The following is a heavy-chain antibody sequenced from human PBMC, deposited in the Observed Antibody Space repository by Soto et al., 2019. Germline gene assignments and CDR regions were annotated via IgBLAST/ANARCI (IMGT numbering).Heavy chain of an antibody. V-gene: IGHV3-30-3*01. CDR1: GFTFSSYA. CDR3: AREYISVGFDY. D-gene: IGHD1-20*01. Sequence: PGGSLRLSCAASGFTFSSYAMHWVRQAPGKGLEWVAVISYDGSNKYYADSVKGRFTISRDNSKNALYLQMNSLRAEDTAVYYCAREYISVGFDYWGQGTLVTVSS. CDR2: ISYDGSNK. J-gene: IGHJ4*02.